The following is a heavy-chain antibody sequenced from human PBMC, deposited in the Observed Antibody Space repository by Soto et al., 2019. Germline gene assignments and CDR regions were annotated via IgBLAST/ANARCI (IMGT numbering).Heavy chain of an antibody. D-gene: IGHD3-22*01. J-gene: IGHJ3*02. CDR1: GVTVSSNY. CDR2: IYSGGST. V-gene: IGHV3-53*01. CDR3: ARDRVGHYDSSGYPDAFDI. Sequence: AGSLRLSCAASGVTVSSNYMSWVRQAPGKGLEWVSVIYSGGSTYYADSVKGRFTISRDNSKNTLYLQMNSLRAEDTAVYYCARDRVGHYDSSGYPDAFDIWGQGTMVTVSS.